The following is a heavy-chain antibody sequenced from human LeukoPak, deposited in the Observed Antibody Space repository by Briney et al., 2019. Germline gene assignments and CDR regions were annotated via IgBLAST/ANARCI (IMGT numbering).Heavy chain of an antibody. CDR1: GFTVSSNF. D-gene: IGHD4-23*01. J-gene: IGHJ4*02. CDR3: ARGADRWNYFDY. CDR2: IYSGGKT. V-gene: IGHV3-53*01. Sequence: GGSLRLSCAASGFTVSSNFLTWVRQAPGKGLEWVSVIYSGGKTYYADSVKGRFTISRDNSKNTLYLQMNSLRAEDTAVYYCARGADRWNYFDYWGQGTLVTVSS.